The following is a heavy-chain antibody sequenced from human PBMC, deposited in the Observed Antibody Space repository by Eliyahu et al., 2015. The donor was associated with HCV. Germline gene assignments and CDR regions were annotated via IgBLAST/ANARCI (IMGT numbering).Heavy chain of an antibody. CDR1: GFPFXXYD. V-gene: IGHV3-30*18. Sequence: QVQLVESGGGVVQPGXXXRLSCAAXGFPFXXYDMHWVRQAPGKGLEWVAVISYDGSNKXYAXSVKGRFTISRDNSKNTLYLQMNSLRAEDTAVYYCAKRQAYDYEPGGLDYWGQGTLVTVSS. CDR3: AKRQAYDYEPGGLDY. D-gene: IGHD3-16*01. CDR2: ISYDGSNK. J-gene: IGHJ4*02.